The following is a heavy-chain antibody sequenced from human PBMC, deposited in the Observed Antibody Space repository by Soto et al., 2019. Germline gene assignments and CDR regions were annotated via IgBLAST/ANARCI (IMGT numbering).Heavy chain of an antibody. V-gene: IGHV3-23*01. Sequence: GGSLRLSCAASGFTFSGYAMSWVRQAPGKGLEWVSAISGSGGSTYYADSVKGRFTISGDNSKNTLYLQMNSLRAEDTAVYYCAKDLGGLCYFDWLSMPETSDYWGQGTLVPVSS. J-gene: IGHJ4*02. CDR3: AKDLGGLCYFDWLSMPETSDY. CDR2: ISGSGGST. D-gene: IGHD3-9*01. CDR1: GFTFSGYA.